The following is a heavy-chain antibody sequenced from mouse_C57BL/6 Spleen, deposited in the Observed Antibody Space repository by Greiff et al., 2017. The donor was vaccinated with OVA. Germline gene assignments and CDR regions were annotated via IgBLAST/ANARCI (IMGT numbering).Heavy chain of an antibody. J-gene: IGHJ1*03. CDR3: ARHLEWYFDV. Sequence: VQLQQSGPELVKPGASVKISCKASGYTFTDYYMNWVKQSHGKSLEWIGDINPNNGGTSYNQKFKGKATLTVDKSSSTAYMELRSLTSEDSAVYYCARHLEWYFDVWGTGTTVTVSS. V-gene: IGHV1-26*01. CDR2: INPNNGGT. CDR1: GYTFTDYY.